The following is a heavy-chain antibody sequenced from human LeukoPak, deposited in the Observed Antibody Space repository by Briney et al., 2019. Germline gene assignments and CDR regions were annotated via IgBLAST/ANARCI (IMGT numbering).Heavy chain of an antibody. D-gene: IGHD6-13*01. CDR3: ARDPVGSSWSNYFDY. CDR1: GGTFSSYA. Sequence: ASVKVSCKASGGTFSSYAISWVRQAPGQGLEWIGGIIPIFGTANYAQKFQGRVTITTDESTSTAYMELSSLRSEDTAVYYCARDPVGSSWSNYFDYWGQGTLVTVSS. J-gene: IGHJ4*02. V-gene: IGHV1-69*05. CDR2: IIPIFGTA.